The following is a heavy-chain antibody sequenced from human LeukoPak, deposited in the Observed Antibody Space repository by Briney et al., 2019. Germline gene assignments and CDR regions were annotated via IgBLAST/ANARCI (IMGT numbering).Heavy chain of an antibody. J-gene: IGHJ4*02. Sequence: HPGGSLRLSCAASGFTFSSYWMHWVRQAPGKGLVWVSRINSDGSSTSYADSVKGRFTISRDNAKNTLYLQMNSLRAEDTAVYYCARGYCTNGVCSGDYHWGQGTLVTVSS. CDR1: GFTFSSYW. CDR3: ARGYCTNGVCSGDYH. CDR2: INSDGSST. V-gene: IGHV3-74*01. D-gene: IGHD2-8*01.